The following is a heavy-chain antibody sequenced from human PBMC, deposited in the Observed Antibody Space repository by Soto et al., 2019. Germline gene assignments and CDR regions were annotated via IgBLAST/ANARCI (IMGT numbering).Heavy chain of an antibody. CDR1: GYTFTSYG. Sequence: QVQLVQSGAEVKKPGASVKVSCKASGYTFTSYGISRVQQAPGQGLEWMGWISAYNGNTNYPQKLQGRVTMSTDTCPSTAYMELRSLRSADTAVYYWARDAPPVGYWGQGTLVTVSS. J-gene: IGHJ4*02. CDR2: ISAYNGNT. CDR3: ARDAPPVGY. V-gene: IGHV1-18*01.